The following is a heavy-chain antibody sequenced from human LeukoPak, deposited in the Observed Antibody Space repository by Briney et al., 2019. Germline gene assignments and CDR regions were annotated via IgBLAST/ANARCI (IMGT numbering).Heavy chain of an antibody. Sequence: SETLSLPCAVYGGSFSGYYWSWIRQPPGKGLEWIGEINHSGSTNYNPSLKSRVTISVDTSKNQFSLKLSSVTAADTAVYYCARSALLLWFGEERNIFDYWGQGTLVTVSS. CDR1: GGSFSGYY. D-gene: IGHD3-10*01. V-gene: IGHV4-34*01. J-gene: IGHJ4*02. CDR2: INHSGST. CDR3: ARSALLLWFGEERNIFDY.